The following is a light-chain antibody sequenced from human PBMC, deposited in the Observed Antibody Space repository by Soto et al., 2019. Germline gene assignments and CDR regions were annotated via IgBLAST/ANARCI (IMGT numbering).Light chain of an antibody. V-gene: IGKV3-11*01. CDR2: DAY. J-gene: IGKJ5*01. CDR3: QQRHRWPIT. CDR1: QSFRGL. Sequence: EVLLTQAPVTLSLSPGPSPALSCRASQSFRGLLAWYQQKPGQAPRLLIYDAYNRATGIPPRFSGSGSGTDFTLTISSLEPEDSAVYYCQQRHRWPITFGQGTRLEIK.